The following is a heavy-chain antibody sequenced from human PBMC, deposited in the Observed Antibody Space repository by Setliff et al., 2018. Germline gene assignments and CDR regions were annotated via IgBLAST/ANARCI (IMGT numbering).Heavy chain of an antibody. J-gene: IGHJ5*01. V-gene: IGHV4-39*02. CDR2: VYNTGTT. D-gene: IGHD6-25*01. CDR3: VGRDFSGGDS. Sequence: PSETLSLTCTVSGGSISSSSYQWGWVRQTPGKGLEWIGRVYNTGTTNYNPSLRSRVTISISADTSNKSFSLNLFSVTAADTAVYYCVGRDFSGGDSWGHGTLVTVSS. CDR1: GGSISSSSYQ.